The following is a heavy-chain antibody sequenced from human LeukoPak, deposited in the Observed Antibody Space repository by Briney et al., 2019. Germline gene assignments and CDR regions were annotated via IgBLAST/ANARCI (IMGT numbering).Heavy chain of an antibody. CDR1: GGSISSYY. CDR3: ARESIAARRDFYYYYYMDV. J-gene: IGHJ6*03. CDR2: IYYSGST. Sequence: PSETLSLTCTVSGGSISSYYWSWIRQPPGKRLEWIGYIYYSGSTNYNPSLKSRVTISVDTSKNQFSLKLSSVTAVDTAVYYCARESIAARRDFYYYYYMDVWGKGTTVTVSS. V-gene: IGHV4-59*01. D-gene: IGHD6-6*01.